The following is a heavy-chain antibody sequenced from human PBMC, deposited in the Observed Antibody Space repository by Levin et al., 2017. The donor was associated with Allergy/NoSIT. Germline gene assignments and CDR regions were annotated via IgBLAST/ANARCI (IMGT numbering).Heavy chain of an antibody. CDR1: GYTFTGYY. CDR3: ARGGVPASMWNYFDY. J-gene: IGHJ4*02. D-gene: IGHD2-2*01. CDR2: INPNSGGT. Sequence: ASVKVSCKASGYTFTGYYIHWVRQAPGQGLEWMGWINPNSGGTNYAQKFQGRVTMTRDTSISTAYMELSRLRSDDTAVHYCARGGVPASMWNYFDYWGQGTLVTVSS. V-gene: IGHV1-2*02.